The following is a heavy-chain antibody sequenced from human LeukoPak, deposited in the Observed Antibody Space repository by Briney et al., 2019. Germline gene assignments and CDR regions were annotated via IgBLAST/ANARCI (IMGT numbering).Heavy chain of an antibody. CDR3: ARVRLELRYFDWFSQYYFDY. CDR1: GFTFSNYW. J-gene: IGHJ4*02. V-gene: IGHV3-7*01. CDR2: IKQDGDEQ. Sequence: GGSLRLSCAASGFTFSNYWMSWVRQAPGKGLEGVANIKQDGDEQYYVDSVRGRFTISRGNAKNSMYLQMNSLRAEDTAVYYCARVRLELRYFDWFSQYYFDYWGQGTLVTVSS. D-gene: IGHD3-9*01.